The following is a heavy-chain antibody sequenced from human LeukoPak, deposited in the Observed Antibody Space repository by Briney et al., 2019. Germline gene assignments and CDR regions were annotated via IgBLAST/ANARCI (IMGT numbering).Heavy chain of an antibody. CDR2: INHSGST. Sequence: SETLSLTCAVHGGSFSGYYWSWIRQPPGKGLEWIGEINHSGSTNYNPSLKSRVTISVDTSKNQFSLKLSSVTAADTAVYYCARVAVTTYDYWGQGTLVTVSS. J-gene: IGHJ4*02. CDR1: GGSFSGYY. D-gene: IGHD4-17*01. CDR3: ARVAVTTYDY. V-gene: IGHV4-34*01.